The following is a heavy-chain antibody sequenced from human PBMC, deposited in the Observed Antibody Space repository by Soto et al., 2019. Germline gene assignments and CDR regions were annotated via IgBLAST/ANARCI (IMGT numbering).Heavy chain of an antibody. V-gene: IGHV3-30*04. CDR3: ATSAAFGGPYCGSDCYSLDY. J-gene: IGHJ4*02. D-gene: IGHD2-21*02. CDR2: VSYVGSNE. CDR1: GFTFSTFA. Sequence: QVQLVESGGGVVQPGRSLRLSCAASGFTFSTFAIHWVRQAPGKGLEWVAVVSYVGSNEFYADSVKGRFTISGDNSKNTLYLQMNSLRAEDTAVYYCATSAAFGGPYCGSDCYSLDYWGQGTLVTVSS.